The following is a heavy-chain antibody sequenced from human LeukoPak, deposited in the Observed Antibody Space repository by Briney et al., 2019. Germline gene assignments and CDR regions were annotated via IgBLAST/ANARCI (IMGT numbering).Heavy chain of an antibody. CDR3: ARSYLGGWYYFDY. J-gene: IGHJ4*02. CDR2: INHSGST. D-gene: IGHD6-19*01. V-gene: IGHV4-4*02. CDR1: GGSISSSNW. Sequence: PSGTLSLTCAVSGGSISSSNWWSWIRQPPGKGLEWIGEINHSGSTNYNPSLKSRVTISVDTSKNQFSLKLSSVTAADTAVYYCARSYLGGWYYFDYWGQGTLVTVSS.